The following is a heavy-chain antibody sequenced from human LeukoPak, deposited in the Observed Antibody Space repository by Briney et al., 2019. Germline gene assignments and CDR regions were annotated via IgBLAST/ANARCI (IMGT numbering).Heavy chain of an antibody. D-gene: IGHD2-15*01. V-gene: IGHV4-59*01. CDR3: ARGYCNAGSCSFDP. CDR2: IYFGGSS. J-gene: IGHJ5*02. CDR1: GDSISGYY. Sequence: SETLSLTCSVSGDSISGYYWSWIRQPPGKGLEWIGYIYFGGSSNYNPSLKGRVTLSVDTSKNQFSLKLNSVTAADTAVYYCARGYCNAGSCSFDPWGQGTLVSVSS.